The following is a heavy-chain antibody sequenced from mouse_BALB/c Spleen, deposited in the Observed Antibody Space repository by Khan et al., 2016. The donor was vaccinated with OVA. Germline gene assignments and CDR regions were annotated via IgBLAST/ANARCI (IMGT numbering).Heavy chain of an antibody. D-gene: IGHD1-1*01. CDR3: ARYASTPYYAMDY. V-gene: IGHV1S136*01. CDR1: GYTFTNYL. J-gene: IGHJ4*01. Sequence: VQLQQPGPELVKPGASVKMSCKTSGYTFTNYLMHWVKQKPGQGLEWIGYINPYNDGTKYNENFRGKATLTSDKSSSPAYMELSSLTSEDSAVYYCARYASTPYYAMDYWGQGTSVTVSS. CDR2: INPYNDGT.